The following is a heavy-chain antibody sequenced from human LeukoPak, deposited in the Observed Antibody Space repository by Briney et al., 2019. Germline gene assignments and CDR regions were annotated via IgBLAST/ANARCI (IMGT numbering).Heavy chain of an antibody. Sequence: PGGSLRLSCAASGFTFSSYAMHWVRQAPGKGLEWVAVISYDGSNKYYADSVKGRFTISRDNSKNTLYLQMNSLRAEDTAVYYCAREGAGSGWYPLDYWGQGTLVTVSS. CDR3: AREGAGSGWYPLDY. CDR2: ISYDGSNK. V-gene: IGHV3-30*04. CDR1: GFTFSSYA. D-gene: IGHD6-19*01. J-gene: IGHJ4*02.